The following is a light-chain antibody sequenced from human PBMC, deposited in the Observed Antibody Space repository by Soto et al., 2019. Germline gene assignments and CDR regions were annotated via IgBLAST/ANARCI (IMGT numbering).Light chain of an antibody. Sequence: QSVLTQSPSASASLGASVKLTCTLSSGHSRYDIAWHQQQPEKGPRFLMNLNSDGSHSKGDGIPDRFSGSSSGAERYLTISSLQSEDEADYYCQTWASGIRVFGGGTQLTVL. V-gene: IGLV4-69*01. J-gene: IGLJ3*02. CDR3: QTWASGIRV. CDR1: SGHSRYD. CDR2: LNSDGSH.